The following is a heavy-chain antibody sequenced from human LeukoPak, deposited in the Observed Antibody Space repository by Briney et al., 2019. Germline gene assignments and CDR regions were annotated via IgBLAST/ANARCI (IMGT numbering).Heavy chain of an antibody. J-gene: IGHJ4*02. D-gene: IGHD7-27*01. V-gene: IGHV3-30*18. CDR2: VSYDGSSI. CDR1: VVAFCAHG. CDR3: MKAQRLRHELGNFYFDC. Sequence: GGSLRLSCAGSVVAFCAHGMHWVCQAPGKGLEWVAVVSYDGSSIYYADSVKGRFTISRDNSKNTLYLQMNSLRAEDTTVHYCMKAQRLRHELGNFYFDCWGQGILVTVSS.